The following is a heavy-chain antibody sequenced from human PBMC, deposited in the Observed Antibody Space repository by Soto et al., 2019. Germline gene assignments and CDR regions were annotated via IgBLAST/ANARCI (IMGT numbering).Heavy chain of an antibody. CDR2: INHSGST. Sequence: SETLSLTCAVYGGSFSGYYWSWIRQPPGKGLEWIGEINHSGSTNYNPSLKSRVTISVDTSKNQFSLKLSSVTAADTAVYYCARVEIEWFGELLTYGMDVWGQGTTVTVSS. CDR3: ARVEIEWFGELLTYGMDV. J-gene: IGHJ6*02. CDR1: GGSFSGYY. D-gene: IGHD3-10*01. V-gene: IGHV4-34*01.